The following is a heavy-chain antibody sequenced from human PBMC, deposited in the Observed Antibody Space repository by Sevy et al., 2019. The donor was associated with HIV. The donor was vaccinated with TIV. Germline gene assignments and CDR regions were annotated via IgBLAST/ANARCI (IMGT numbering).Heavy chain of an antibody. CDR1: GGTFSSYA. CDR3: ARDRSSGYYYDFIDYYYYYMDV. D-gene: IGHD3-22*01. CDR2: TIPIFGTA. V-gene: IGHV1-69*06. Sequence: ASVKVSCKASGGTFSSYAISWVRQAPGQGLEWMGGTIPIFGTANYAQKFQGRVTITADKSTSTAYMELSSLRSEDTAVYDCARDRSSGYYYDFIDYYYYYMDVWGKGTTVTVSS. J-gene: IGHJ6*03.